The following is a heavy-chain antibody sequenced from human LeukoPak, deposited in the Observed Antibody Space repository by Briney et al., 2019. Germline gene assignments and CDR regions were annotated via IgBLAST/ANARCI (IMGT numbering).Heavy chain of an antibody. CDR3: AREVFCSGGSCYSSYWSDP. Sequence: ASETLSLTCTVSGGSISSYYWSWIRQPPGKGLEWIGYIYYSGSTNYNPSLKSRVTISVETSKNQFSLKLSSVTAADTAVYYCAREVFCSGGSCYSSYWSDPWGQGTLITVPS. J-gene: IGHJ5*02. V-gene: IGHV4-59*01. CDR1: GGSISSYY. CDR2: IYYSGST. D-gene: IGHD2-15*01.